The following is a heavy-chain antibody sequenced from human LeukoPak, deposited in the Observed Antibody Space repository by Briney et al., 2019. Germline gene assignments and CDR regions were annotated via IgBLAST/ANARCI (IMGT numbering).Heavy chain of an antibody. CDR1: GFTFSSYA. CDR2: IPYDGSTK. CDR3: ARALFVSSGYYEPFDY. Sequence: GGSLRLSCAASGFTFSSYAMHWVRQAPGKGLEWVASIPYDGSTKYYAHSVKGRFTISRDNSKNTLYVQMNGLRAEDTAVYYCARALFVSSGYYEPFDYWGQGTLVTVSS. V-gene: IGHV3-30-3*01. D-gene: IGHD3-22*01. J-gene: IGHJ4*02.